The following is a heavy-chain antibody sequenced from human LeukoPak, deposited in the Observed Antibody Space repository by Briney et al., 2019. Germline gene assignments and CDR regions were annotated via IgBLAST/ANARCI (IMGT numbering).Heavy chain of an antibody. Sequence: ASVKVSCKASGYTFTSYDFNWVRQATGQRPEWMGWMSPNSGDTGYAQKFQDRVTMTRDTSISTAYMELSRLRSDDTAVYYCARVVRRDGYKFPYWGQGTLVTVSS. CDR1: GYTFTSYD. CDR2: MSPNSGDT. CDR3: ARVVRRDGYKFPY. V-gene: IGHV1-8*01. J-gene: IGHJ4*02. D-gene: IGHD5-24*01.